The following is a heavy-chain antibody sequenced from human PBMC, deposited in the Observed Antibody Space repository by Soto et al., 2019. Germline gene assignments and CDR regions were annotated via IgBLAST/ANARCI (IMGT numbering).Heavy chain of an antibody. J-gene: IGHJ6*02. CDR1: GYTFTNYA. D-gene: IGHD5-12*01. Sequence: QVQLVQSGAEEKKPGASVKVSCKASGYTFTNYAIHWVRQAPGQRLEWMGWINAGNGNTKYSQKFQGRVTITRDTSASTAYMELSSLRSEDTAVYYCATSHSAYDYHYYYGMDVWGQGTTVTVSS. V-gene: IGHV1-3*05. CDR3: ATSHSAYDYHYYYGMDV. CDR2: INAGNGNT.